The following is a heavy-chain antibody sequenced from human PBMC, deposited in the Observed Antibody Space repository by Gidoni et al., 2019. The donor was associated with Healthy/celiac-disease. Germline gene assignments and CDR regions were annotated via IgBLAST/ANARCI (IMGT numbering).Heavy chain of an antibody. V-gene: IGHV1-3*01. Sequence: QVQLVQSGAEVKKPGASVKVSCKASGYTFIRYAMHWVRQAPGQRLEWMGWINAGNGNTKYSQKFQGRVTITRDTSASTAYMELSSLRSEDTAVYYCARGWELLPGGDWFDPWGQGTLVTVSS. CDR2: INAGNGNT. J-gene: IGHJ5*02. CDR1: GYTFIRYA. D-gene: IGHD1-26*01. CDR3: ARGWELLPGGDWFDP.